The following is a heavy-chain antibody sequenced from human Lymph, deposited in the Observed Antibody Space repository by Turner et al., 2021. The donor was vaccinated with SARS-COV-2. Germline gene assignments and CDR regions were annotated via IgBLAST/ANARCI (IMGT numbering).Heavy chain of an antibody. CDR1: GYTFTGYY. CDR3: ARSRDLQSMVRGVDPFDY. D-gene: IGHD3-10*01. J-gene: IGHJ4*02. V-gene: IGHV1-2*02. Sequence: QVQLVQSGAEVKKPGPSLMVPCKPSGYTFTGYYMHWVRQAPGQGLECMGWINPNSGGTNYAQKFQGRVTMTRDTSISTAYMELSRLRSDDTAVYYCARSRDLQSMVRGVDPFDYWGQGTLVTVSS. CDR2: INPNSGGT.